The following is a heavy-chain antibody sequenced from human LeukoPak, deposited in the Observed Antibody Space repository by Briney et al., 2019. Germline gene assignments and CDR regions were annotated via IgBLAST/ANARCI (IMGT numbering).Heavy chain of an antibody. D-gene: IGHD3-22*01. CDR3: AKDADGSGYFFLDY. J-gene: IGHJ4*02. CDR2: TSGSGRDT. V-gene: IGHV3-23*01. Sequence: GGSLRLSCAASGFKFTDYGMTWVRQAPGKGLEWVSSTSGSGRDTYYADSVRGRFTISRHTSENTLHLQMSGLRVEDTAVYYCAKDADGSGYFFLDYWGQGILVTVSS. CDR1: GFKFTDYG.